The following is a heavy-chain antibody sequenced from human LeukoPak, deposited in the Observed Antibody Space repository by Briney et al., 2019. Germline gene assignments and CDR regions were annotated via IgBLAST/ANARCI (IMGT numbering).Heavy chain of an antibody. V-gene: IGHV1-3*01. CDR1: GYTFTSYA. CDR2: INAGNGNT. Sequence: ASVTVSCKSSGYTFTSYAMHWVRQAPGQRLEWLGWINAGNGNTNNSQKFQGRVTITRDTSASTAYMELSSLRSEDTVVYYCARIGSGSWREYYVDYWGQGTLVTVSS. J-gene: IGHJ4*02. CDR3: ARIGSGSWREYYVDY. D-gene: IGHD3-10*01.